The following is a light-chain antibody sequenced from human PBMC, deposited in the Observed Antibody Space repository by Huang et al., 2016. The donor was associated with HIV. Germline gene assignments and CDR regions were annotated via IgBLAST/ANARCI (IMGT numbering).Light chain of an antibody. Sequence: EIVLTQSPGTLSLSPGERATLSCRASQTVSSSYLAWDQQKPGQAPRLLIYGASSRATGIPDRFSGSGSGTDFTLSISRLEPEDFAVYYCQQYGSSPPTFGQETKLEIK. J-gene: IGKJ2*01. CDR1: QTVSSSY. V-gene: IGKV3-20*01. CDR2: GAS. CDR3: QQYGSSPPT.